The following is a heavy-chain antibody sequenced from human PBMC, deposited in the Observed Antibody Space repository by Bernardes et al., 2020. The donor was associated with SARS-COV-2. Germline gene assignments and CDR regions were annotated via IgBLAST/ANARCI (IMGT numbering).Heavy chain of an antibody. V-gene: IGHV3-23*01. Sequence: GGSLRLSCAVSGFTFRNAAMSWVRQAPGKGLEWVSGISISGDKTYYADSVEGRFTISRDNSKNTLYLEMNNLKIEDTARYYCAKEVTANYNWGQGTLVTVSS. CDR2: ISISGDKT. CDR1: GFTFRNAA. J-gene: IGHJ4*02. CDR3: AKEVTANYN. D-gene: IGHD2-21*02.